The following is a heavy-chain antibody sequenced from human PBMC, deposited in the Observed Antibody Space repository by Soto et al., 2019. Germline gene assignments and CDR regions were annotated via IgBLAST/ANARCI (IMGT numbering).Heavy chain of an antibody. J-gene: IGHJ6*03. CDR2: INAGNGNT. CDR3: ARGYGYCSSTSCSSRYYYYYMDV. Sequence: ASVKVSCKASGYTFTSYAMHWVRQAPGQRLEWMGWINAGNGNTKYSQKFQGRVTITRDTSASTAYMELSSLRSEDTAVYYCARGYGYCSSTSCSSRYYYYYMDVWGKGTTVTVSS. CDR1: GYTFTSYA. V-gene: IGHV1-3*01. D-gene: IGHD2-2*03.